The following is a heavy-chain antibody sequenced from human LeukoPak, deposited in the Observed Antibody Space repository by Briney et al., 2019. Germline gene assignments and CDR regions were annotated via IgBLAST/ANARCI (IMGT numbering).Heavy chain of an antibody. J-gene: IGHJ4*02. CDR1: GFTFSNYA. V-gene: IGHV3-23*01. D-gene: IGHD3-10*01. CDR3: ARDYYGSGSCDY. Sequence: GGSLRLSCAASGFTFSNYAMSWVRQAPGKGLEWVSALSGTGGSTYYADSVKGRFTISRDNAKNSLYLQMNSLRAEDTAVYYCARDYYGSGSCDYWGQGTLVTVSS. CDR2: LSGTGGST.